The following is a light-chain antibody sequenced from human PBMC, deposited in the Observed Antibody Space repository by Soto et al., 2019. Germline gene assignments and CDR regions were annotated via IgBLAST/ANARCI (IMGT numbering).Light chain of an antibody. CDR3: SSYTSSRTYVV. CDR2: EVS. CDR1: SSDVGGYNY. J-gene: IGLJ2*01. V-gene: IGLV2-14*01. Sequence: QSVLTQPASVSGSPGQSITISCTGTSSDVGGYNYVSWYQQHPGKAPKFMIYEVSNRPPGVSNRFSGSKSGNTASLTISGLQAEDEADYYCSSYTSSRTYVVFGGGTKVTVL.